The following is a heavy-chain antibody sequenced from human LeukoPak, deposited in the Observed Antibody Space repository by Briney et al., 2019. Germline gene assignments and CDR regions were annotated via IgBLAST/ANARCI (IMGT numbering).Heavy chain of an antibody. Sequence: GASVKVSCKASGYTFTSYDINWVRRATGQGLEWMGWMNPNSGNTGYAQKFQGRVTITRNTSISTAYMELSSLRSEDTAVYYCARGGSGIAAAGREYYFDYWGQGTLVTVSS. CDR2: MNPNSGNT. CDR1: GYTFTSYD. CDR3: ARGGSGIAAAGREYYFDY. V-gene: IGHV1-8*03. D-gene: IGHD6-13*01. J-gene: IGHJ4*02.